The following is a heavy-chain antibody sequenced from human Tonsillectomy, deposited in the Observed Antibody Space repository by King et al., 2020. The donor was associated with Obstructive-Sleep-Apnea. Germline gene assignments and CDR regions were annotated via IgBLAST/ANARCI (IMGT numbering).Heavy chain of an antibody. V-gene: IGHV4-59*08. CDR3: ARQTDSSSWYGFDP. CDR1: GGSISSYY. J-gene: IGHJ5*02. CDR2: IYYSGST. D-gene: IGHD6-13*01. Sequence: VQLQESGPGLVKPSETLSLTCTVSGGSISSYYWSWIRQPPGKGLEWIGYIYYSGSTNYNPSLKSRVTISVDTSKNQFSLKLRSVTAADTAVYYCARQTDSSSWYGFDPWGQGTLVTVSS.